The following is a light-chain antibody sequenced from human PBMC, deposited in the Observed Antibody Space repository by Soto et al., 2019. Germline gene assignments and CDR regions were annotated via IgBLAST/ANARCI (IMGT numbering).Light chain of an antibody. CDR2: TSS. J-gene: IGKJ1*01. CDR1: QGIANY. Sequence: AIRMTQSPSSLSASTGDRVTITCRASQGIANYLAWYQQKPGKAPKLLISTSSTLQSGVPSSFSGSGSGTEFTLTISRLQSEDFATYYCQQYYAYPRTFGQGTKVEIK. CDR3: QQYYAYPRT. V-gene: IGKV1-8*01.